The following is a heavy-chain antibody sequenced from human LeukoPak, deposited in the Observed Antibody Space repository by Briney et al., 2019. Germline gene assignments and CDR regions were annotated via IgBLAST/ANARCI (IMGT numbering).Heavy chain of an antibody. CDR2: INHSGST. CDR3: ARDGTMVRGVSRPFDY. V-gene: IGHV4-34*01. CDR1: GGSFSGYY. J-gene: IGHJ4*02. D-gene: IGHD3-10*01. Sequence: PSETLSLTCAVYGGSFSGYYWSWIRQPPGKGLEWIGEINHSGSTNYNPSLKSRVTISVDTSKNQFSLKLSSVTAADTAVYYCARDGTMVRGVSRPFDYWGQGTLVTVSS.